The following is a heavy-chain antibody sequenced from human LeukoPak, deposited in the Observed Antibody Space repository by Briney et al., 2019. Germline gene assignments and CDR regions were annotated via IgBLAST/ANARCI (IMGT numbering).Heavy chain of an antibody. CDR3: ARARYYDSSGYYSNDAFDI. CDR1: GGSISSGISY. Sequence: SQTLSLTCTVSGGSISSGISYWSWIRQPAGKGLEWIGRIYTSATTNYNPSLKSRLTISVDSSKNQFSLKLSSVTAADTAVYYCARARYYDSSGYYSNDAFDIWGKGTMVTVPS. CDR2: IYTSATT. D-gene: IGHD3-22*01. V-gene: IGHV4-61*02. J-gene: IGHJ3*02.